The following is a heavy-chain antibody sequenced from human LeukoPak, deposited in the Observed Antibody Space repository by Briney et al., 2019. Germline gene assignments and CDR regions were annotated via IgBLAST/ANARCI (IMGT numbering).Heavy chain of an antibody. CDR1: GYTYTSYD. D-gene: IGHD3-3*01. V-gene: IGHV1-8*02. CDR3: ARVDFGVVIGDSVHCDT. Sequence: ASVKVSCKASGYTYTSYDINWVGQATGQAREWLGWINPISGNTGYAQKFQGRVTMTRNTSIRTADRELSSLRSEDTAVYYCARVDFGVVIGDSVHCDTWGQGNLGTVSS. CDR2: INPISGNT. J-gene: IGHJ5*02.